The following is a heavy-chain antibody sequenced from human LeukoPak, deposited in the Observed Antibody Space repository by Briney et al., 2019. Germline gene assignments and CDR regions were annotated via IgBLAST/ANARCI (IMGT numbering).Heavy chain of an antibody. Sequence: ASVKVSCKASGYTFTSYYMHWVRQAPGQGLEWMGIINPSGGSTSYAQKFQGRVAMTRDTSTSTVYMELSSLRSEDTAVYYCASRGYSGYAVFDYWGQRTLVTVSS. CDR2: INPSGGST. CDR1: GYTFTSYY. CDR3: ASRGYSGYAVFDY. J-gene: IGHJ4*02. V-gene: IGHV1-46*01. D-gene: IGHD5-12*01.